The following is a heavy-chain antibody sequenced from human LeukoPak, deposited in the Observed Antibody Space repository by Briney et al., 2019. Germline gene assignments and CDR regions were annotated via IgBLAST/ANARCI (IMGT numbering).Heavy chain of an antibody. D-gene: IGHD2-8*02. Sequence: ASVKVSCKASGYTFTSYGISWVRQAPGQGLEWMGWISAYNGNTNYAQKFQGRVTMTRDTSISTAYIELNRLRSDDTAVYYCARGYCTGGRCSGAWFDPWGQGTLVTVSS. CDR3: ARGYCTGGRCSGAWFDP. CDR2: ISAYNGNT. J-gene: IGHJ5*02. V-gene: IGHV1-18*01. CDR1: GYTFTSYG.